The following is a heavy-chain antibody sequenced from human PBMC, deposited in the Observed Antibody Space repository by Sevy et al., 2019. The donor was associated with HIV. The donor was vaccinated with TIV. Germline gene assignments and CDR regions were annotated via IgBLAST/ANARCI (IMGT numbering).Heavy chain of an antibody. CDR3: ARYDSSGYYYYFDY. Sequence: SETLSLTCTVSGGSISSGGYYWSWIRQHPGKGLEWIGYNYYSGTTYYNPSLQGRVTISVDTSKNQFALKLSSVTAADTAVYYCARYDSSGYYYYFDYWGQGTLVTVSS. J-gene: IGHJ4*02. V-gene: IGHV4-31*03. CDR2: NYYSGTT. D-gene: IGHD3-22*01. CDR1: GGSISSGGYY.